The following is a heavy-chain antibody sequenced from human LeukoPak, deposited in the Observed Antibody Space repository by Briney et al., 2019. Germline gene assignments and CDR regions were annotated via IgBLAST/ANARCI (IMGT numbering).Heavy chain of an antibody. CDR3: AKVSHAYGGRGANVYFDY. Sequence: GGSLRLSCAASGFTFSSYSMNWVRQAPGKGLEWVSSISSSSSYIYYADSVKGRFSISRDNAKNSLFLQMDTLRAEDTAVYYCAKVSHAYGGRGANVYFDYWGQGIMVTVSS. V-gene: IGHV3-21*04. CDR1: GFTFSSYS. J-gene: IGHJ4*02. CDR2: ISSSSSYI. D-gene: IGHD4-23*01.